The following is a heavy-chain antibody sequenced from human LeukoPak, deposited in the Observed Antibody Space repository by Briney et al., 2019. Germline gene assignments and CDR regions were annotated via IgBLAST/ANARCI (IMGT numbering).Heavy chain of an antibody. Sequence: PSQTLSLTCAVSGGSISSGGYSWSWIRQPPGKGLEWIGYIYHSGSTYYNPSLKSRVTISVDRSKNQFSLKLSSVTAADTAVYYCAGLVIISGYYYGMDVWGQGTTVTVSS. CDR1: GGSISSGGYS. CDR2: IYHSGST. D-gene: IGHD3-9*01. J-gene: IGHJ6*02. V-gene: IGHV4-30-2*01. CDR3: AGLVIISGYYYGMDV.